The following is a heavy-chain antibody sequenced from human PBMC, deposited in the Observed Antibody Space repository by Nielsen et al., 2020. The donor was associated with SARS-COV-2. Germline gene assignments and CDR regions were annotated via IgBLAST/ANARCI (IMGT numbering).Heavy chain of an antibody. CDR3: ARVASDIWYDKNLLW. D-gene: IGHD1-1*01. V-gene: IGHV1-3*01. Sequence: ASVKVSCTASGYTFTTHSIHWVRQAPGQSLEWVGWINAGNGDTGYSQNFQGRATITRDTSASTAYLELSSLRSEDTAVYYCARVASDIWYDKNLLWWGQGTLVTVSS. J-gene: IGHJ4*02. CDR1: GYTFTTHS. CDR2: INAGNGDT.